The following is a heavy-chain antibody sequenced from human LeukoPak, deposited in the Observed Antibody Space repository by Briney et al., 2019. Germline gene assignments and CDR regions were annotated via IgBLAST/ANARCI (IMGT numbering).Heavy chain of an antibody. D-gene: IGHD3-22*01. V-gene: IGHV3-53*01. J-gene: IGHJ4*02. CDR2: IFSGGST. Sequence: PGGSLRLSCAASGFTVSSNYMSWVRQAPGKGLEWVSVIFSGGSTYYADSVKGRFTIPRDNSKNTLYLQVNSLRAEDTAVYYCARGPYYYDSSGLHYWGQGTLVTVSS. CDR3: ARGPYYYDSSGLHY. CDR1: GFTVSSNY.